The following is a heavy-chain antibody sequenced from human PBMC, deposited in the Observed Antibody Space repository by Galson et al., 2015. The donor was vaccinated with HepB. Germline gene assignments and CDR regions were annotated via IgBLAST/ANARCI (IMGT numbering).Heavy chain of an antibody. D-gene: IGHD2-2*01. CDR1: GFTFSSYA. CDR3: AKGQYQLLWFSQH. J-gene: IGHJ1*01. Sequence: SLRLSCAASGFTFSSYAMSWVRQAPGKGLEWVSAISGSGGSTYYADSVKGRFTISRDNSKNTLYLQMNSLRAEDTAVYYCAKGQYQLLWFSQHWGQGTLVTVSS. CDR2: ISGSGGST. V-gene: IGHV3-23*01.